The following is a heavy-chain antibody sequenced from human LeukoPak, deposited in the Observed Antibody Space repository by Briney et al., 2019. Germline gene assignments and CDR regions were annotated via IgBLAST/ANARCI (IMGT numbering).Heavy chain of an antibody. V-gene: IGHV4-38-2*01. Sequence: SGGSLRLSCAASGFTFSGYAMNWVRQPPGKGLEWIGSIYYSGSTYYNPSLKSRVTISVDTSKNQFSLKLSSVTAADTAVYYCAGPSFPGIAVGGPDAFDIWGQGTMVTVSS. CDR1: GFTFSGYA. CDR3: AGPSFPGIAVGGPDAFDI. J-gene: IGHJ3*02. CDR2: IYYSGST. D-gene: IGHD6-19*01.